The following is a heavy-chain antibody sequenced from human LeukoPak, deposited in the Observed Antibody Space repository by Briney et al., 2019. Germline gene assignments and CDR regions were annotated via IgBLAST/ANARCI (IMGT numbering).Heavy chain of an antibody. J-gene: IGHJ4*02. CDR3: ASVSNSGTYYFLDC. CDR1: GGSTSSYY. Sequence: SETLSLTCSVSGGSTSSYYWSWIRQPPGKGLQWIGYIYYSGTTNYNPSLKSRVTMSVDTSKNQFSLNLSSVTAADTAVYYCASVSNSGTYYFLDCWGQGTLVTVSS. D-gene: IGHD1-26*01. CDR2: IYYSGTT. V-gene: IGHV4-59*01.